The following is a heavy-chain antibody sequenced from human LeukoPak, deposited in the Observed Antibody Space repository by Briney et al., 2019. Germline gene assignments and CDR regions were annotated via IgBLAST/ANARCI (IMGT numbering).Heavy chain of an antibody. Sequence: GGSLRLSCAASGFTFNTFDMIWVRQAPGKGLECVSYISSGSSTRYYADSVKGRFTISRDNAKSSLFLQMNSLRAEDTAVYFCARLRYYAVDVWGQGTTVIVSS. V-gene: IGHV3-48*01. CDR1: GFTFNTFD. CDR3: ARLRYYAVDV. CDR2: ISSGSSTR. J-gene: IGHJ6*02.